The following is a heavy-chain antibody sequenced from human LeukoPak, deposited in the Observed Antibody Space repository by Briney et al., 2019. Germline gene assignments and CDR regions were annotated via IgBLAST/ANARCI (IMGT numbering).Heavy chain of an antibody. Sequence: PGGSLRLSCAASGFTFSSYGMHWVRQAPGKGLEWVAFIRYDRSNKYYADSVKGRFTISRDNSKNTLYLQMNSLRAEDTAVYYCATSYMGSSGYYTPLGAFDIWGQGTMVTVSS. CDR1: GFTFSSYG. J-gene: IGHJ3*02. CDR2: IRYDRSNK. D-gene: IGHD3-22*01. CDR3: ATSYMGSSGYYTPLGAFDI. V-gene: IGHV3-30*02.